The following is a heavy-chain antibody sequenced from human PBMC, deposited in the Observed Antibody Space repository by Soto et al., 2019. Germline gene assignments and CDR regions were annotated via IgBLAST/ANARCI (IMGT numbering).Heavy chain of an antibody. CDR3: ARNTILGNWFDP. Sequence: GASVKVSCKAPGNTFTSYALHWVRQAPGQKLEWMGWINAGNGNTKYSQKFQGRVAITRDTSASTAYMELSSLRSEDTAVYYCARNTILGNWFDPWGQGTLVTVSS. J-gene: IGHJ5*02. V-gene: IGHV1-3*01. D-gene: IGHD3-3*01. CDR1: GNTFTSYA. CDR2: INAGNGNT.